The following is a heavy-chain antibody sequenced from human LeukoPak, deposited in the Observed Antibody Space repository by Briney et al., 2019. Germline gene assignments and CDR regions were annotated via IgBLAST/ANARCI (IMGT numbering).Heavy chain of an antibody. D-gene: IGHD7-27*01. Sequence: GGSLRLYCAASGFTFSSYEMNWVRQAPGKGLEWVSYISSSGSTIYYADSVKGRFTISRDNAKNSLYLQMNSLRAEDTAVYYCARDEWGSAFDYWGQGTLVTVSS. CDR1: GFTFSSYE. CDR2: ISSSGSTI. J-gene: IGHJ4*02. V-gene: IGHV3-48*03. CDR3: ARDEWGSAFDY.